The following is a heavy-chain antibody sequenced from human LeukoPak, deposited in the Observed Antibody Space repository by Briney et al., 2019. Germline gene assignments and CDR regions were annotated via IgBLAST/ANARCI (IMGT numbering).Heavy chain of an antibody. D-gene: IGHD6-13*01. Sequence: GASVKVSCKASGYTFTGYYMHWVRQAPGQGLEWMGRINPNSGGTNYAQKFQGRVTMTRDTSIRTAYMELNRLTSDDTAVYYCARDKIAAAGLQADYYYFYYMDVWGKGTTVTVSS. CDR3: ARDKIAAAGLQADYYYFYYMDV. V-gene: IGHV1-2*06. CDR1: GYTFTGYY. J-gene: IGHJ6*03. CDR2: INPNSGGT.